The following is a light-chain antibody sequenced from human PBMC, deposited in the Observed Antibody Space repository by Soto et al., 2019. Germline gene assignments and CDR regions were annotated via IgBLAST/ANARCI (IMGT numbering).Light chain of an antibody. Sequence: QSVLTQPASLYGSPGQSITISCTGTSSDIGAYDYVSWFQQHPGKAPKLMISEVNNRPSGVSNRFSGSKSGNTAYLTISGLQVEDEDEYFCFSFTTTITHLFATGPKFTVL. V-gene: IGLV2-14*01. CDR3: FSFTTTITHL. J-gene: IGLJ1*01. CDR2: EVN. CDR1: SSDIGAYDY.